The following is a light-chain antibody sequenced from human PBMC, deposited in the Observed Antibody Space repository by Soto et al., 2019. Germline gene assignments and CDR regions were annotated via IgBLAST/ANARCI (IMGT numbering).Light chain of an antibody. J-gene: IGKJ5*01. CDR3: QQRSNWQVT. V-gene: IGKV3-11*01. CDR2: DAS. CDR1: QSVSSY. Sequence: EIVLTQSPGTLSLSPGERATLSCRASQSVSSYLAWYQQKPGQAPRLFIYDASNRATGVPARFSGSGSGTDFTLTISSLEPEDFAVYYCQQRSNWQVTFGQGTRLEIK.